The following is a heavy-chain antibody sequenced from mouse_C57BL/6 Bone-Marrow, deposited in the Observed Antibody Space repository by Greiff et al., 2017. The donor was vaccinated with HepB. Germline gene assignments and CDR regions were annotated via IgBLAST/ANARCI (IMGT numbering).Heavy chain of an antibody. V-gene: IGHV1-63*01. CDR1: GYTFTNYW. Sequence: QVQLKESGAELVRPGTSVKMSCKASGYTFTNYWIGWAKQRPGHGLEWIGDIYPGGGYTNYNEKFKGKATLTADKSSSTAYMQFSSLTSEDSAIYYCARGTGSVPFDYWGPGTTLTVSS. CDR2: IYPGGGYT. D-gene: IGHD4-1*01. J-gene: IGHJ2*01. CDR3: ARGTGSVPFDY.